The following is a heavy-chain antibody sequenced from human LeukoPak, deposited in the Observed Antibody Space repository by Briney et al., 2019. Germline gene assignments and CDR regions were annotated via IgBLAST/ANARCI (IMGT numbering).Heavy chain of an antibody. V-gene: IGHV1-46*01. Sequence: ASVKVSCKVSGYTLTELSMHWVRQAPGQGLEWMGIINPSGGSTSYAQKFQGRVTMTRDTSTSTVYMELSSLRSEDTAVYYCAREGEDNWFDPWGQGTLVTVSS. CDR1: GYTLTELS. D-gene: IGHD3-16*01. CDR3: AREGEDNWFDP. CDR2: INPSGGST. J-gene: IGHJ5*02.